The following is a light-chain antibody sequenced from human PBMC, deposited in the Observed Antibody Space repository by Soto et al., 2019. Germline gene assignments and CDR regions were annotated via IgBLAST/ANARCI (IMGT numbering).Light chain of an antibody. Sequence: EIMWKQSPATLSLSTGERATLSCRASQSVSSYLAWYQQKPGQAPRLLIYDASNRATGIPARFSGSGSGTDFTLTISSLEPEDFAVYYCQQYNNWPRTFGQGTNVDIK. CDR3: QQYNNWPRT. CDR2: DAS. V-gene: IGKV3-11*01. CDR1: QSVSSY. J-gene: IGKJ1*01.